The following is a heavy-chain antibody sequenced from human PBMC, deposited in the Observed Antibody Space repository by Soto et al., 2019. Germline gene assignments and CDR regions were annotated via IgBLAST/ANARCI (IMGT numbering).Heavy chain of an antibody. CDR1: GFTFSSYG. CDR3: TTEPGIAVAGTFDY. Sequence: GGSLRLSCAASGFTFSSYGMHWVRQAPGKGLEWVGRIKSKTDGGTTDYAAPVKGRFTISRDDSKNTLYLQMNSLKTEDTAVYYCTTEPGIAVAGTFDYWGQGTLVTVSS. CDR2: IKSKTDGGTT. J-gene: IGHJ4*02. D-gene: IGHD6-19*01. V-gene: IGHV3-15*07.